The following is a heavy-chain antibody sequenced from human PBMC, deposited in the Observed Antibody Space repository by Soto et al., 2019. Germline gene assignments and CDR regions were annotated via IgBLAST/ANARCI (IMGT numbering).Heavy chain of an antibody. J-gene: IGHJ6*02. D-gene: IGHD3-22*01. V-gene: IGHV3-48*01. CDR3: ASPVIVPYYYGMDV. CDR1: GFTFSSYS. CDR2: ISSSSSTI. Sequence: EVQLVESGGGLVQPGGSLRLSCAGYGFTFSSYSMSWVRQAPGKGLEWVSYISSSSSTIYYADSVKGRFTISRDNAKNSLYLQLNSLRAEDTAVYYCASPVIVPYYYGMDVWGQGTTVTVSS.